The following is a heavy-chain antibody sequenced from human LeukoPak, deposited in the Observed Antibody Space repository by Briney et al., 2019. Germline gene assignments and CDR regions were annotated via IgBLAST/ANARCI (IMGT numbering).Heavy chain of an antibody. CDR2: IKRDGSEK. CDR3: TSLSGFYESY. J-gene: IGHJ4*02. CDR1: VLTFSSYW. V-gene: IGHV3-7*01. Sequence: GGSLRLSFAASVLTFSSYWMTWVRQAPAKGLEGVAHIKRDGSEKYYVDSVRGRLTVSRDNAKNSLFLQMNNLRPGDTAVYYCTSLSGFYESYWGQGTLVSVSS. D-gene: IGHD3-22*01.